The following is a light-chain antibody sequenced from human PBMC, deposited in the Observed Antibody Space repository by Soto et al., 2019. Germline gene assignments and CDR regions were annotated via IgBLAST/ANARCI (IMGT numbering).Light chain of an antibody. CDR2: AAS. V-gene: IGKV3-20*01. CDR1: QSVSTNS. Sequence: EIVLTQSPATLSLSPGERATLSCRASQSVSTNSLAWYQQRPGQAPRLLIYAASNRATGIPDRFSGSGSGTDFTLTISRLEPEDFAVYYCQQYGSSPRTFGQGTKVDIK. J-gene: IGKJ1*01. CDR3: QQYGSSPRT.